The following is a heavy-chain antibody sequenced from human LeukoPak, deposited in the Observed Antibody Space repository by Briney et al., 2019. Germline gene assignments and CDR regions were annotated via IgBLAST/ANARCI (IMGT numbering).Heavy chain of an antibody. CDR1: GFTFSSYA. J-gene: IGHJ4*02. Sequence: GGSLRLSSAASGFTFSSYAMSWVRQAPGKGLEWVSAISGSGGSTYYADSVKGRFTISRDNSKNTLYLQMNSLRAEDTAVYYCAKEMYYDILTGQAEDYWGQGTLVTVSS. CDR2: ISGSGGST. V-gene: IGHV3-23*01. D-gene: IGHD3-9*01. CDR3: AKEMYYDILTGQAEDY.